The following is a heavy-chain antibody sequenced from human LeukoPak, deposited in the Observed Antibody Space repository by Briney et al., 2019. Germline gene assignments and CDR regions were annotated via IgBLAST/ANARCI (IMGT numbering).Heavy chain of an antibody. Sequence: AGGSLRLSCAASGFTFSSYAMSWVRQAPGKGLEWVSAISGSGGSTYYADSVKGRFTISRDNSKNTLYLQMNNLRAEDTAVYYCAKDLVGSSSRDYWGQGTLVTVSS. D-gene: IGHD6-13*01. J-gene: IGHJ4*02. CDR2: ISGSGGST. V-gene: IGHV3-23*01. CDR3: AKDLVGSSSRDY. CDR1: GFTFSSYA.